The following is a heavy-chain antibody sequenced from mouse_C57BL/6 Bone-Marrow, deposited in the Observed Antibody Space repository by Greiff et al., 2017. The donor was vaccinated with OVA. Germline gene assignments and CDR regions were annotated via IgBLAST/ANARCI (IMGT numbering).Heavy chain of an antibody. CDR2: ISDGGSYT. J-gene: IGHJ3*01. CDR3: AREDYDYDRRTFAY. D-gene: IGHD2-4*01. CDR1: GFTFSSYA. Sequence: EVMLVESGGGLVKPGGSLKLSCAASGFTFSSYAMSWVRQTPEKRLEWVATISDGGSYTYYPDNVKGRFTISRDNAKNNLCLQMSHLKSEDTAMYYCAREDYDYDRRTFAYWGQGTLVTVSA. V-gene: IGHV5-4*01.